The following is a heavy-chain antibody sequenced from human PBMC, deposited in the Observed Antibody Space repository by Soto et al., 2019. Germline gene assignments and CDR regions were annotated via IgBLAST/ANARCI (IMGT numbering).Heavy chain of an antibody. CDR2: ISYDGSNK. CDR1: GFTFSNYA. V-gene: IGHV3-30-3*01. Sequence: GGSLRLSCAASGFTFSNYAMHWVRQAPGKWLEWVAVISYDGSNKDYPDSVKGRFTISRDNSRNTLYLRMNSLRAEDTAVYYCAREAAARHDAFDIWGQGTMVTVSS. J-gene: IGHJ3*02. CDR3: AREAAARHDAFDI. D-gene: IGHD6-13*01.